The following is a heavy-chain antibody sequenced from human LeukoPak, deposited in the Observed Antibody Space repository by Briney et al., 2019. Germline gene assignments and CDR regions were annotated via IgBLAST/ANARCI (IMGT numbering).Heavy chain of an antibody. CDR1: GYTFTSYY. J-gene: IGHJ4*02. D-gene: IGHD4-17*01. CDR3: ATAGRAHYYGDYSIDY. CDR2: INPSGGST. V-gene: IGHV1-46*01. Sequence: ASVKVSCKASGYTFTSYYMHWVRQAPGQGLEWMGIINPSGGSTSYAQKFQGRVTMTRDTSTSTDYMELSSLRSEDTAVYYCATAGRAHYYGDYSIDYWGQGTLVTVSS.